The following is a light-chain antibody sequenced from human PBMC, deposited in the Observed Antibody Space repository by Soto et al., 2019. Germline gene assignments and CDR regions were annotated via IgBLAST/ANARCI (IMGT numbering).Light chain of an antibody. J-gene: IGKJ1*01. V-gene: IGKV4-1*01. CDR2: WAS. CDR3: QQYYSTPWT. CDR1: QSVLYSSNNKNY. Sequence: DIVMTQSPDSLAVSLGERATINCKSSQSVLYSSNNKNYLAWYQQKPGQPPKLLIYWASTRESGVPDRFSGIGSGQDLTFTISSLQAEDVSVYYCQQYYSTPWTFGQGTKVEIK.